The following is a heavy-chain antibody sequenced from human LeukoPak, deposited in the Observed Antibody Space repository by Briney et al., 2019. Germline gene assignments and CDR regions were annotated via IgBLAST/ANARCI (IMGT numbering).Heavy chain of an antibody. J-gene: IGHJ5*02. CDR2: INPNSGGT. V-gene: IGHV1-2*02. D-gene: IGHD3-22*01. CDR3: AISSLDSSGYYYGFDP. CDR1: GYTFNNYG. Sequence: ASVKVSCKASGYTFNNYGISWVRQAPGQGLEWMGWINPNSGGTNYAQKFQGRVTMTRDTSISTAYMEMSRLTSDDTAVYYCAISSLDSSGYYYGFDPWGQGTLVTVSS.